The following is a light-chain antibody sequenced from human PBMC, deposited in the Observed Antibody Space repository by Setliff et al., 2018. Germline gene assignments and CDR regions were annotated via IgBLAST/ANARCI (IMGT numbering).Light chain of an antibody. Sequence: QSALTQPRSVSGSPGQSVTISCTGTSSDVGGYNYVSWYQQHPGKAPKLMIYDVTKRPSGVPDRFSGSKSGNTASLTISGLQAEDEADYYCCSYAGRYTLVIFGGGTKGTVL. CDR2: DVT. J-gene: IGLJ2*01. CDR1: SSDVGGYNY. CDR3: CSYAGRYTLVI. V-gene: IGLV2-11*01.